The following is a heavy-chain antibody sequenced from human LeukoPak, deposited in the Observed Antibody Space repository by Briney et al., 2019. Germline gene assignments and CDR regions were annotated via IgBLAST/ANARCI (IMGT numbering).Heavy chain of an antibody. D-gene: IGHD5-12*01. J-gene: IGHJ4*02. V-gene: IGHV4-39*07. Sequence: SETLSLTCTVSGGAMSGSKYWGWICQPPGKGLEWIGTVDTSARTSCHPSLNSRVSISVDMSKNQFSLKLSFVTVADTAVYYCGRGSWWLQSIDSWGQGTLVTVSS. CDR2: VDTSART. CDR3: GRGSWWLQSIDS. CDR1: GGAMSGSKY.